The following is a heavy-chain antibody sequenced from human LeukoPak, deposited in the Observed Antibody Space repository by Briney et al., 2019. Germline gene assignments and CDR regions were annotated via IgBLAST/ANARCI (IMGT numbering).Heavy chain of an antibody. Sequence: GGSLRLSCVASGFTFRSHGMHWVRQAPGKGLEWVAVIWYDGSNEYFADSVKGRFTISRDNSKNILYLQMGSLRAEDTAVYYCARDIASTRMDVWGQGTTVSVSS. V-gene: IGHV3-33*01. J-gene: IGHJ6*02. CDR2: IWYDGSNE. D-gene: IGHD2-15*01. CDR1: GFTFRSHG. CDR3: ARDIASTRMDV.